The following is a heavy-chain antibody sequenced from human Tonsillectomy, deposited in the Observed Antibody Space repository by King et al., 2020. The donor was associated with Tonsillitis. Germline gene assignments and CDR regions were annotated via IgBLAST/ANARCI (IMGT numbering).Heavy chain of an antibody. Sequence: VQLVEFGGGLVQPGRSLRLSCAASGFTFDDYAMHWVRQAPGKGLEWVSGISWNSCNIGYADSVKGRFTISRDNAKNSLDLQMNSLRAEDTALYYCAKDRGSHYYYYMDVWGKGTTVTVSS. CDR2: ISWNSCNI. D-gene: IGHD3-10*01. J-gene: IGHJ6*03. CDR1: GFTFDDYA. CDR3: AKDRGSHYYYYMDV. V-gene: IGHV3-9*01.